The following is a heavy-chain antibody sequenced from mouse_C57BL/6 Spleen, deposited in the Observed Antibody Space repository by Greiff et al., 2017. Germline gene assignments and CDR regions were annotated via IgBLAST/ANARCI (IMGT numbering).Heavy chain of an antibody. Sequence: VKLQQSGAELVKPGASVKISCKASGYAFSSYWMNWVKQRPGKGLEWIGQIYPGDGDTNYNGKFKGKATLTADKSSSTAYMQLSSLTSEDSAVYFCARETTGTVYYFDYWGQGTTLTVSS. CDR1: GYAFSSYW. J-gene: IGHJ2*01. CDR3: ARETTGTVYYFDY. V-gene: IGHV1-80*01. D-gene: IGHD4-1*01. CDR2: IYPGDGDT.